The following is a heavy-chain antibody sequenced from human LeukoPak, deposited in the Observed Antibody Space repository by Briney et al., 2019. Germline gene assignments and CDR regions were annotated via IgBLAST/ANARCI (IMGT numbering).Heavy chain of an antibody. CDR1: GFTFSSYW. V-gene: IGHV3-74*01. J-gene: IGHJ3*02. Sequence: PGGSLRLSCAASGFTFSSYWMHWVRQAPGKGLVWVSRINSDGSSTSYADSVKGRFTISRDNAKNTLYLQMNSLRAEDTAVYYCAREGVYDYVWGSYRKYAFDIWGQGTMVTVSS. CDR3: AREGVYDYVWGSYRKYAFDI. CDR2: INSDGSST. D-gene: IGHD3-16*02.